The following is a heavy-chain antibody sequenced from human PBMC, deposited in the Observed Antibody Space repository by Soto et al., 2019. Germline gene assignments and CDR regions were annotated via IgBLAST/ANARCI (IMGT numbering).Heavy chain of an antibody. V-gene: IGHV3-7*01. D-gene: IGHD6-13*01. CDR1: GFSFSSSW. CDR2: LNQGGNEM. J-gene: IGHJ3*02. Sequence: GGSLRLSCAASGFSFSSSWMNWICLSPGKGLAWLANLNQGGNEMNYAASVKGRFTISRENAKNSLFLQLNNLRAEATAAYYCARAQSWGGSDSWGQGTKVTVSS. CDR3: ARAQSWGGSDS.